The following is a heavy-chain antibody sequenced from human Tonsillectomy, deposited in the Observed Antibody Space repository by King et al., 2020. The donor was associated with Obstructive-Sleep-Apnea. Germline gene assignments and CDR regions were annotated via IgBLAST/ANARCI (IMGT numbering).Heavy chain of an antibody. CDR1: GFNFSNLC. CDR3: AREGGYCTGGGCNRYYGGAFDI. D-gene: IGHD2-8*02. Sequence: VQLVESGGGVVQPGRSLRLSCTASGFNFSNLCMHGVPQAPGKGLEWVAVIRYDGSGKCNADSVRGRFTISRDNSKNTLCLQMNSVRTEDWVGYYCAREGGYCTGGGCNRYYGGAFDIWGQGTMVTVSS. J-gene: IGHJ3*02. CDR2: IRYDGSGK. V-gene: IGHV3-33*01.